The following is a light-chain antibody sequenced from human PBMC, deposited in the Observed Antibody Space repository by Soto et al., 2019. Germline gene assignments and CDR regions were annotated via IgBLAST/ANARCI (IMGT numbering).Light chain of an antibody. Sequence: EIVMTQSPATLSVSPGKRATLSCRASQSVSSNLAWYQQKPGQAPRLLIYDASNRASGIPPRFSGSGSGTDFTLAISGLEPEDLAVYYCQQRYNWPWTFGQGTKVDIK. CDR3: QQRYNWPWT. CDR1: QSVSSN. V-gene: IGKV3-11*01. CDR2: DAS. J-gene: IGKJ1*01.